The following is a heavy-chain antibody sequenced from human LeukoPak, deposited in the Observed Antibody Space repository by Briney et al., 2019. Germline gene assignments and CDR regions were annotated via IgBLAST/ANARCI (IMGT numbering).Heavy chain of an antibody. CDR2: ISSSGST. J-gene: IGHJ4*02. Sequence: SETLSLTCTVSGDSISSGDYYWSWIRQPAGKGLEWIGRISSSGSTNYNPSLKSRVTISVDTSKNQFSLKLSSVTAADTALYYCARGVGSIAGAYWGQGTLVTVSS. V-gene: IGHV4-61*02. D-gene: IGHD6-6*01. CDR1: GDSISSGDYY. CDR3: ARGVGSIAGAY.